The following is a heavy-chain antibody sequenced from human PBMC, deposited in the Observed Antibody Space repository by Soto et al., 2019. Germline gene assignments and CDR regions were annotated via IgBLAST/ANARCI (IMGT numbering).Heavy chain of an antibody. Sequence: QITLKESGPTLVKPTQTLTLTCTFSGFSLSTFGVGVGWIRQPPGKALEWLSLIYWDNDKRYSPSLRRRLTITKDTSENQVVLTMTNMNPADTATYYCAHRQKRAFLMWGQGTMVTVSS. CDR2: IYWDNDK. J-gene: IGHJ3*01. V-gene: IGHV2-5*02. CDR1: GFSLSTFGVG. CDR3: AHRQKRAFLM. D-gene: IGHD3-3*01.